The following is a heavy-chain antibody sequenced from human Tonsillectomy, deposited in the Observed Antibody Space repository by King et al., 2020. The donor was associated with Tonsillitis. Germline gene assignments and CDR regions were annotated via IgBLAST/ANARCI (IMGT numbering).Heavy chain of an antibody. D-gene: IGHD3-10*01. CDR3: ARELNYWFDP. V-gene: IGHV1-69*06. J-gene: IGHJ5*02. Sequence: QLVQSGAGVKKPGSSVKVSCKASEATFNNYGISWGRQAPGEGLEGMGGLTPLYCTATYSQKFQGRVTITADRSTSTAYMELSSLRSEDTAVYYCARELNYWFDPWGQGTLVTVSS. CDR2: LTPLYCTA. CDR1: EATFNNYG.